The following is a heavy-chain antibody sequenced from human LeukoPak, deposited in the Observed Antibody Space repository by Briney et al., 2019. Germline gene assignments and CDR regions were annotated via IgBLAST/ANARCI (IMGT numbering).Heavy chain of an antibody. D-gene: IGHD6-13*01. V-gene: IGHV4-34*01. Sequence: SETLSLTCAVYGGSFSGYYWSWIRQPPGKGLEWIGEINHSGSTNYNPSLKGRVTISVDTSKNQFSLKLSSVTAADTAVYYCARRGSSWYIPLDYWGQGTLVTVSS. J-gene: IGHJ4*02. CDR2: INHSGST. CDR1: GGSFSGYY. CDR3: ARRGSSWYIPLDY.